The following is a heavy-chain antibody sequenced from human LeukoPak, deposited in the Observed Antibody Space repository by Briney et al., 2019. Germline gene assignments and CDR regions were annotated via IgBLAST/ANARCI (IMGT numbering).Heavy chain of an antibody. J-gene: IGHJ4*02. V-gene: IGHV7-4-1*02. CDR2: INTNTGNP. D-gene: IGHD5-18*01. CDR3: ARWGRSRIQLWSRRWFDY. CDR1: GYTFTSYA. Sequence: GASVKVSCKASGYTFTSYAMNWVRQAPGQGLEWMGWINTNTGNPTYAQGFTGRFVFSFDTSVSTAYLQISSLKAEDTAVYYCARWGRSRIQLWSRRWFDYWGQGTLVTVSS.